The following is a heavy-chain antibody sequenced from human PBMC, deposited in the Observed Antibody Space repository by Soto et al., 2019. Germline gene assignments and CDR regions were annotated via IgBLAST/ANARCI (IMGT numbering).Heavy chain of an antibody. CDR2: INHSGST. J-gene: IGHJ5*02. CDR3: ASALYCSGGSCSFDP. D-gene: IGHD2-15*01. V-gene: IGHV4-34*01. CDR1: GGSFSGYY. Sequence: NPSETLSLTCAVYGGSFSGYYWTWIRQPPGTGLEWIGEINHSGSTNYNPSLKSRVTISVDTSKNQISLKMSSVTAADTAVYYCASALYCSGGSCSFDPWGQGTLVTVSS.